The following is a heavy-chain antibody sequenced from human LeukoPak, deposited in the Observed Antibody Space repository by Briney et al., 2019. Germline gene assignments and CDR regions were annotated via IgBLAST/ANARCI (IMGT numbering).Heavy chain of an antibody. CDR2: IYYSGST. D-gene: IGHD3-9*01. CDR1: GGSIGSSSYY. V-gene: IGHV4-39*07. Sequence: PSETLSLTCTVSGGSIGSSSYYWGWIRQPPGKGLEWIGSIYYSGSTYYNPSLKSRVTISVDTSKNQFSLKLSSVTAADTAVYYCARGSSDWLSLDYWGQGTLVTVSS. J-gene: IGHJ4*02. CDR3: ARGSSDWLSLDY.